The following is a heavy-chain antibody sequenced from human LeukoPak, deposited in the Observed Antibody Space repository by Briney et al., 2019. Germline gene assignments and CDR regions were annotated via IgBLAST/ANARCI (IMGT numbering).Heavy chain of an antibody. D-gene: IGHD5-18*01. Sequence: SQTLSLTCTVSGGSISSGSYYWSWIRQPAGKGLEWIGRIYTSGSTNYNPSLKSRVTISVDTSKNQFSLKLSSVTAADTAVYYCARVIGYSYGYDYWGQGTLVTVSS. CDR1: GGSISSGSYY. V-gene: IGHV4-61*02. CDR2: IYTSGST. CDR3: ARVIGYSYGYDY. J-gene: IGHJ4*02.